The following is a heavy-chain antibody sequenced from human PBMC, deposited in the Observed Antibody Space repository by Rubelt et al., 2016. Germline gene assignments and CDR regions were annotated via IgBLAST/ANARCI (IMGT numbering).Heavy chain of an antibody. J-gene: IGHJ5*02. V-gene: IGHV1-18*01. Sequence: QVQLVQSGAEVKKPGASVKVSCKASGYTFTSYGISWVRQAPGQGLEWMGWISAYNGNTNYAQKLQGRGTMTTDTSTSTAYMELRSLGSDDTAVYYGARCYGSGSYGNWFDPWGQGTLVTVSS. CDR1: GYTFTSYG. CDR2: ISAYNGNT. CDR3: ARCYGSGSYGNWFDP. D-gene: IGHD3-10*01.